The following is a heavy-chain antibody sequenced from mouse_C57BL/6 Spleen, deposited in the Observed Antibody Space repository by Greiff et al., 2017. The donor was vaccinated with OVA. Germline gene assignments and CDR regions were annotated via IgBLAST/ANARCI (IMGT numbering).Heavy chain of an antibody. J-gene: IGHJ4*01. V-gene: IGHV1-76*01. CDR1: GYTFTDYY. D-gene: IGHD4-1*01. CDR2: IYPGSGNT. Sequence: VQLQQSGAELVRPGASVKLSCKASGYTFTDYYINWVKQRPGQGLEWIARIYPGSGNTYYNEKFKGKATLTAEKSSSTAYMRLSSLTSEDAAVYFCARRWDDAMDYWGQGTSVTVSS. CDR3: ARRWDDAMDY.